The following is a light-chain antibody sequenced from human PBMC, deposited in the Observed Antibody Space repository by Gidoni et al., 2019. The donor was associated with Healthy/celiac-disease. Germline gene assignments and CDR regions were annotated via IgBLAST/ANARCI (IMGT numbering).Light chain of an antibody. J-gene: IGKJ2*03. CDR2: GAS. Sequence: EIVMTQSPATLSVSPGERATLSCRASQSVSSNLAWYQQKPGQAPRLLIYGASTRATGIPAMFSGSGSGTEFTLTISSLQSEDFAVYYCQQYNNWSYSFGQGTKLEIK. CDR3: QQYNNWSYS. V-gene: IGKV3-15*01. CDR1: QSVSSN.